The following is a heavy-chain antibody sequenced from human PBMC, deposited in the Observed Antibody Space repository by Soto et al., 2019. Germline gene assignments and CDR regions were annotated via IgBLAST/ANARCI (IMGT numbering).Heavy chain of an antibody. CDR1: GFSISNYA. J-gene: IGHJ4*02. Sequence: GGSLRLSCAASGFSISNYAMFWVRQAPGKGLESVSAISYNGGSTYYADSVKGRFTISRDNSKNTLFLQMGSLRTEDMAVYYCARAETIIKTTFDFWGQGTLVTVSS. V-gene: IGHV3-64*02. CDR2: ISYNGGST. CDR3: ARAETIIKTTFDF.